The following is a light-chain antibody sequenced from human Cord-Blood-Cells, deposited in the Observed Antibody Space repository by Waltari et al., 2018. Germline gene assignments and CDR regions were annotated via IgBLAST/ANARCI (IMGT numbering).Light chain of an antibody. CDR1: QSISSY. J-gene: IGKJ2*01. V-gene: IGKV1-39*01. CDR3: QQSYSTLMYT. CDR2: AAS. Sequence: DIQMTQSPSSLSASVGDRVTIPCRASQSISSYLNWYQQKPGKAPKRLIYAASSLQSGVPSRFSGSGSGTDFTLTISSLQPEDFATYYCQQSYSTLMYTFGQGTKLEIK.